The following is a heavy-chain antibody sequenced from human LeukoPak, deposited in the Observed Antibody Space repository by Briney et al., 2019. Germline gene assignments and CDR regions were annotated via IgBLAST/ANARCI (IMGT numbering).Heavy chain of an antibody. J-gene: IGHJ2*01. V-gene: IGHV3-66*01. CDR3: ARNELGLWYFDL. Sequence: GQSLRLSCAASGFTFDDYGMSWVRQAPGKGLEWVSVIYSGGSTYYADSVKGRFTISRDNSKNTLYLQMNSLRAEDTAVYYCARNELGLWYFDLWGRGTLVTVSS. CDR2: IYSGGST. CDR1: GFTFDDYG. D-gene: IGHD7-27*01.